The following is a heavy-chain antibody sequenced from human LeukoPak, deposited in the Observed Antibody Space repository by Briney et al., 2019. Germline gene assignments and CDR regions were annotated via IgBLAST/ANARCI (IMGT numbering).Heavy chain of an antibody. J-gene: IGHJ4*02. V-gene: IGHV4-59*08. CDR3: ARRGYSSLYY. CDR1: GGSISSYY. D-gene: IGHD5-18*01. CDR2: IYHSGST. Sequence: SETLSLTCTVSGGSISSYYWSWIRQPPGKGLEWIGYIYHSGSTNYNPSLKSRVTISVDTSRTQFSLKLSSVTAADTAVYYCARRGYSSLYYWGQGTLVTVSS.